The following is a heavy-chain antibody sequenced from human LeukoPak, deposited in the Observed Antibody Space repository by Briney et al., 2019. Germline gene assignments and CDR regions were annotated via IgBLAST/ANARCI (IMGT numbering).Heavy chain of an antibody. CDR1: GYSISSGYY. J-gene: IGHJ4*02. Sequence: SETLSLTCTVSGYSISSGYYWGWIRQPPGKGLEWIGSIYHSGSTYYNPSLKSRVTISLDMSKNQFSVKLSSVTAADTAVYYCAKRYCSSTTCYDDRGAFDYWGQGTLVTVSS. V-gene: IGHV4-38-2*02. CDR2: IYHSGST. CDR3: AKRYCSSTTCYDDRGAFDY. D-gene: IGHD2-2*01.